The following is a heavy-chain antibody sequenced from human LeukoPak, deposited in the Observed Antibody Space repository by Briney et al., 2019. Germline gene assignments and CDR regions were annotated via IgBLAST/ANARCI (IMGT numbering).Heavy chain of an antibody. Sequence: APVKVSCKASGYTFTGYYMHWVRQAPGQGLEWMGWINPNSGGTNYAQKFQGRVTMTRDTSISTAYMELSRLRSDDTAVYYCARGAYYYDSSGYYGYWGQGTLVTVSS. V-gene: IGHV1-2*02. CDR1: GYTFTGYY. CDR2: INPNSGGT. J-gene: IGHJ4*02. CDR3: ARGAYYYDSSGYYGY. D-gene: IGHD3-22*01.